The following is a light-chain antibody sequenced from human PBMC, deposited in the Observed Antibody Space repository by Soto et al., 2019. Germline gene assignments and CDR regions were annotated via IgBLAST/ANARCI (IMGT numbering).Light chain of an antibody. V-gene: IGLV2-8*01. CDR2: EVN. CDR1: SSDVGGYNY. CDR3: SSSAGSSNV. Sequence: QSALTQPPSASGSPGQSVAISCTGTSSDVGGYNYVSWYQQHPGKAPKLMIYEVNKRPSGVPDRFSGSKSGNTASLTVSGLQDEDEADYYCSSSAGSSNVFGTGTKLTVL. J-gene: IGLJ1*01.